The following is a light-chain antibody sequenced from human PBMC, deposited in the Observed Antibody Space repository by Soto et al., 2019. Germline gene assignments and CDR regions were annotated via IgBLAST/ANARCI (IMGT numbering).Light chain of an antibody. CDR2: EVR. Sequence: QSALTQPASVSGSPGQSITISCTGTSSDVGGYNHVSWYQQHPGKAPKLIIYEVRNRPSGVSNRLSGSKSGNTASLTISGLQADDEADYYCCSYTGSIYVFGNGTKVTVL. CDR1: SSDVGGYNH. V-gene: IGLV2-14*01. J-gene: IGLJ1*01. CDR3: CSYTGSIYV.